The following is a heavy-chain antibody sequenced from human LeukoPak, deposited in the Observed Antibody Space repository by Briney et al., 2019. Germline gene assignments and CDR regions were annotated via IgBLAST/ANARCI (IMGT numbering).Heavy chain of an antibody. J-gene: IGHJ5*02. CDR3: AREMGRWRDS. Sequence: PGGSLRLSCAASGFTVSSNYMSWVRQAPGKGLEWVSLIYSGGSTYYADSVKGRFTTSRDNSKNTVYLQMNSLRAEDTAVYYCAREMGRWRDSWGQGALVTVSS. CDR1: GFTVSSNY. D-gene: IGHD4-23*01. V-gene: IGHV3-53*01. CDR2: IYSGGST.